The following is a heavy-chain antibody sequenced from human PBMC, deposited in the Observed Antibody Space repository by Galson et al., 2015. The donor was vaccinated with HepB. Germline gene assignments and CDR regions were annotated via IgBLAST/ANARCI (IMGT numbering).Heavy chain of an antibody. CDR3: ARVHCSSTSCYVFDY. CDR2: IYYSGST. CDR1: GGSISSYY. J-gene: IGHJ4*02. Sequence: ETLSLTCTVSGGSISSYYWSWIRQPPGKGLEWIGYIYYSGSTNYNPSLKSRVTISVDTSKNQFSLKLSSVTAADTAVYYCARVHCSSTSCYVFDYWGQGTLVTVSS. D-gene: IGHD2-2*01. V-gene: IGHV4-59*01.